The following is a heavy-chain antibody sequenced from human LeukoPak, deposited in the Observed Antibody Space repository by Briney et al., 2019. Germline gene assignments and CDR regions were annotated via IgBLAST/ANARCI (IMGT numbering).Heavy chain of an antibody. Sequence: GGSLRLSCAASGFTFSDYYMSWIRQAPGKGLEWVSSISGSGGRTYYADSVKGRFTISRDNSKNTLYLQMNSLRAEDTAVYYCAKARGVDDGDNVIFDSWGQGTLVIVSS. CDR1: GFTFSDYY. CDR2: ISGSGGRT. V-gene: IGHV3-23*01. J-gene: IGHJ4*02. D-gene: IGHD4/OR15-4a*01. CDR3: AKARGVDDGDNVIFDS.